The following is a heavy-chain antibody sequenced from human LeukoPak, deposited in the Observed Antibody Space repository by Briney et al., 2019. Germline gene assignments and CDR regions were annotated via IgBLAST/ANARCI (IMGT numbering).Heavy chain of an antibody. V-gene: IGHV5-51*01. J-gene: IGHJ6*02. Sequence: GESLKISCKGSGYSFTNYWIGWVRQMSGKGLEWMGIIYPGDSDTTYSPSFQGQVTISADKSISTAYLQWSSLEASDTAMYYCARRDGYCSSTSCYADYYYGMDVWGQGTTVTVSS. D-gene: IGHD2-2*01. CDR3: ARRDGYCSSTSCYADYYYGMDV. CDR2: IYPGDSDT. CDR1: GYSFTNYW.